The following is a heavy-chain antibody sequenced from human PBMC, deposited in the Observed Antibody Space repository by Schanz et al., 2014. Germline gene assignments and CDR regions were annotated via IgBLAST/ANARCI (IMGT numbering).Heavy chain of an antibody. CDR3: ARANYRRKINFDY. Sequence: VQLLQFGGGVVQPGRSLRLSCAAYGFTLSSYAMHWVRQAPGKGLEWVSTISASGGSTYYADSVKGRFTMSRDNSKNTLYLQMNSLRAEDTAVYYCARANYRRKINFDYWGRGTLVTVSS. CDR2: ISASGGST. D-gene: IGHD3-10*01. V-gene: IGHV3-23*01. J-gene: IGHJ4*02. CDR1: GFTLSSYA.